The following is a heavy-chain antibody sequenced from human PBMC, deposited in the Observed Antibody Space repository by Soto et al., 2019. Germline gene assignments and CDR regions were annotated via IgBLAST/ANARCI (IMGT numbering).Heavy chain of an antibody. CDR1: GGSISSGGYS. CDR3: ARANPYYYDSSGPIDGPYYFDY. V-gene: IGHV4-34*01. J-gene: IGHJ4*02. CDR2: INHSGST. Sequence: PSETLSLTCAVSGGSISSGGYSWSWIRQPPGKGLKRIGEINHSGSTNYNPSLKNRVTISVDTSKNQFSLKLSSVTAADTAVYYCARANPYYYDSSGPIDGPYYFDYWGQGTLVTVSS. D-gene: IGHD3-22*01.